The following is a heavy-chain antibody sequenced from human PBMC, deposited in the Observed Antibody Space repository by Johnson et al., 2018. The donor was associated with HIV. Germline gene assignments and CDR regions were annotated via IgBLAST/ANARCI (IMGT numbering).Heavy chain of an antibody. V-gene: IGHV3-7*02. Sequence: VQLVESGGHLVQPGGSLRLSCAASGFTFRSYWMSWVRQAPGKGLEWVANIKEDGSEKYYVDSVKGRFTISRDNAKNSLYLQMNSLRADDTAVYYCARGGSDVFDIWGRGTMVTVSS. CDR1: GFTFRSYW. J-gene: IGHJ3*02. CDR2: IKEDGSEK. D-gene: IGHD3-16*01. CDR3: ARGGSDVFDI.